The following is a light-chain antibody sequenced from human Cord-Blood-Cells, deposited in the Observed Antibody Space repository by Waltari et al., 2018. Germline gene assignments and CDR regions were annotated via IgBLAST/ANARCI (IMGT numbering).Light chain of an antibody. CDR1: QSISSR. J-gene: IGKJ1*01. Sequence: DIQMTQSPSTLSAPLGDRVTITCRASQSISSRLAWYQQKPGKAPKLLIHKASSLESGVPSRFSGSVSGTEFTLTISSLQPDDFATYYCQQYNSYSPLTFGQGTKVEIK. CDR2: KAS. V-gene: IGKV1-5*03. CDR3: QQYNSYSPLT.